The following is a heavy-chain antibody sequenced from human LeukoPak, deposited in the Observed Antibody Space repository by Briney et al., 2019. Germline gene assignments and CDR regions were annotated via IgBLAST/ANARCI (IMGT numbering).Heavy chain of an antibody. V-gene: IGHV3-49*03. CDR3: TSSPPDIVVVPAAPIRDY. J-gene: IGHJ4*02. Sequence: GRSLRLSCAASGFTFGDYAMSWFRQAPGKGLEWVGFIRSKAYGGTTEYAASVKGRFTISRDDSKSIAYLQMNSLKTEDTAVYYCTSSPPDIVVVPAAPIRDYWGQGTLVTVSS. D-gene: IGHD2-2*01. CDR1: GFTFGDYA. CDR2: IRSKAYGGTT.